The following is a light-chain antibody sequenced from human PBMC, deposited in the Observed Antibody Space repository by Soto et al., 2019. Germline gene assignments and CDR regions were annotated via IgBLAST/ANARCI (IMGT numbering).Light chain of an antibody. CDR3: QSWGTGFQVV. Sequence: QPVLTQSPSASASLGASVRLTCTLSNGHSGYAIVWHQQQPRKGPRFLMKLDADGSHTKGDGIPDRFSGSSSGTERYLTISSLQSEDEADYYCQSWGTGFQVVFGEGTKLTVL. CDR1: NGHSGYA. CDR2: LDADGSH. V-gene: IGLV4-69*01. J-gene: IGLJ2*01.